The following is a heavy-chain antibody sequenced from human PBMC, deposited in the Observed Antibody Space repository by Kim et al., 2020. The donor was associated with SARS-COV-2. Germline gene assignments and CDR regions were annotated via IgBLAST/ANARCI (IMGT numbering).Heavy chain of an antibody. D-gene: IGHD3-22*01. CDR2: IYYSGST. V-gene: IGHV4-31*03. Sequence: SETLSLTCTVSGGSISSGGYYWSWIRQHPGKGLEWIVYIYYSGSTYYNPSLKSRVTISVDTSKNQFSLKLSSVTAADTAVYYCARARITMIVVVNAFDIWGQGTKVTVSS. CDR1: GGSISSGGYY. CDR3: ARARITMIVVVNAFDI. J-gene: IGHJ3*02.